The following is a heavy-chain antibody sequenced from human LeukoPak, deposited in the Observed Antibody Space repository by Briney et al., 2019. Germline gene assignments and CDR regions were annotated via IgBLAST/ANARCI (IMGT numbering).Heavy chain of an antibody. D-gene: IGHD3-10*01. CDR2: ISGSGGST. V-gene: IGHV3-23*01. CDR1: GFTFSSYA. CDR3: AKDLNVLLYGMDV. Sequence: AGSLRLSCAASGFTFSSYAMSWVRQAPGKGLEWVSAISGSGGSTYYADSVKGRFTISRDNSKNTLYLQMNSLRAEDTAVYYCAKDLNVLLYGMDVWGQGTTVTVSS. J-gene: IGHJ6*02.